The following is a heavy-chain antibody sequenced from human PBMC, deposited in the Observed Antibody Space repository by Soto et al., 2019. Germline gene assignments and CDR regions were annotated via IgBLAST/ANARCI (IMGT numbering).Heavy chain of an antibody. Sequence: QVQLVQSGAEVKKPGASVKVSCKASGYTFTSYGISWVRQAPGQGLEWMGWISAYNGNTNYAQKFQGRVTMTTDTSTSTAYMELRSLRSDDTAVYYCARDGRGTAMGFIAGDWFDPWGQGTLVTVSS. CDR3: ARDGRGTAMGFIAGDWFDP. V-gene: IGHV1-18*01. J-gene: IGHJ5*02. CDR2: ISAYNGNT. CDR1: GYTFTSYG. D-gene: IGHD5-18*01.